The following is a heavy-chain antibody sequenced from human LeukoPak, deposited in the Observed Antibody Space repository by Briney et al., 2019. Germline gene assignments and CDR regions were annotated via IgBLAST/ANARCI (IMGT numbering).Heavy chain of an antibody. J-gene: IGHJ4*02. CDR1: GGSFSGYY. Sequence: SETLSLTCAVHGGSFSGYYWSWIRQPPGKGLESIGEINHSGSTNYNPSLKSRVTISVDTSKNQFSLKLSSVTATDTALYYCAVSTACCGAGHLATPYGGQGRVVTVSS. V-gene: IGHV4-34*01. CDR3: AVSTACCGAGHLATPY. CDR2: INHSGST. D-gene: IGHD2-21*01.